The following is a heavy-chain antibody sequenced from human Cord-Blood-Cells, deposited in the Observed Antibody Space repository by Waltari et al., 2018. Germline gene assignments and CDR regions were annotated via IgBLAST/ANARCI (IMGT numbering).Heavy chain of an antibody. D-gene: IGHD3-16*01. J-gene: IGHJ6*02. Sequence: QVQLVQSGAEVKKPGSSVKVSCKASGGTFSSYAISWVRQAPGQWLEWMGGVIPICVTSNYAQKFQGSVTITADESTSTAYMELSSLRSEDTAVYYCARGRPAYSYYYYYGMDVWGQGTTVTVSS. CDR1: GGTFSSYA. CDR3: ARGRPAYSYYYYYGMDV. V-gene: IGHV1-69*01. CDR2: VIPICVTS.